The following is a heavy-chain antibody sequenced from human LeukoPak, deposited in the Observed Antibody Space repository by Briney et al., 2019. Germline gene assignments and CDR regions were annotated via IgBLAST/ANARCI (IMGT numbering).Heavy chain of an antibody. V-gene: IGHV4-31*03. Sequence: SETLSLTCTVSDASVTSYGYYWTWIRQHPGKGLEWIGYISYSGNTYYSSSLKSRANIALDSPTNRFSLRLRSVTVADTAMYYCATRMITVYYFDSWGQGTPVTVSS. CDR1: DASVTSYGYY. J-gene: IGHJ4*02. CDR3: ATRMITVYYFDS. D-gene: IGHD3-16*01. CDR2: ISYSGNT.